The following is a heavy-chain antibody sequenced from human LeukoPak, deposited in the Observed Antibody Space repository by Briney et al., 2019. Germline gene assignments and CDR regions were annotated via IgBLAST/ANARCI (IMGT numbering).Heavy chain of an antibody. D-gene: IGHD6-13*01. CDR1: GFTFSSYS. Sequence: GGSLRLSCAASGFTFSSYSMNRVRQAPGKGLEWVSSISSSSSYIYYADSVKGRFTISRDNAKNSLYLQMNSLRAEDTAVYYCARVEYSSSWYYFDYWGQGTLVTVSS. J-gene: IGHJ4*02. CDR3: ARVEYSSSWYYFDY. CDR2: ISSSSSYI. V-gene: IGHV3-21*01.